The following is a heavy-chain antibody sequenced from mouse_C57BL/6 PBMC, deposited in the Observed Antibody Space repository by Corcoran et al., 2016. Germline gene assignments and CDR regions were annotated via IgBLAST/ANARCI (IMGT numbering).Heavy chain of an antibody. D-gene: IGHD2-3*01. CDR1: GYTFTTYG. CDR2: INTYSGVP. J-gene: IGHJ1*03. CDR3: ARLNDGYPFDV. Sequence: QIQLVQSGPELKKPGETVKISCKASGYTFTTYGMSWVKQAPGKGLKWMGWINTYSGVPTYADDFKGRFAFSLETSASTAYLQINNLKNEDTATYFGARLNDGYPFDVWGTGTTVTVSS. V-gene: IGHV9-3*01.